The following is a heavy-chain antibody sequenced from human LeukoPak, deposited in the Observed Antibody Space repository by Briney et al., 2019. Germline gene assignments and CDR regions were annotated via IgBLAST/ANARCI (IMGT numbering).Heavy chain of an antibody. V-gene: IGHV3-66*04. Sequence: GGSLRLSCAASGFTVRSNYMSWVRQAPGKGLEWVSIIYSGGGTYYADSVKGSFTISRDNSKNPVYLQMNSLRAEDAAVYYCARLAGFGVVVISWGQGTLVTVSS. CDR1: GFTVRSNY. J-gene: IGHJ5*02. CDR2: IYSGGGT. D-gene: IGHD3-22*01. CDR3: ARLAGFGVVVIS.